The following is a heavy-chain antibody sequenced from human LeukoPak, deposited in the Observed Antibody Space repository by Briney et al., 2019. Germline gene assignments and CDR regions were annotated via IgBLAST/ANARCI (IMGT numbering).Heavy chain of an antibody. D-gene: IGHD2-21*01. J-gene: IGHJ4*02. Sequence: SVKVSCKASGGTFSSYAISWVRQAPGQGLEWMGRIIPILGIANYAQKFQGRVTITADKSTSTAHMELSSLRSEDTAVYYCASGHLAFPFDYWGQGTLVTVSS. CDR2: IIPILGIA. V-gene: IGHV1-69*04. CDR1: GGTFSSYA. CDR3: ASGHLAFPFDY.